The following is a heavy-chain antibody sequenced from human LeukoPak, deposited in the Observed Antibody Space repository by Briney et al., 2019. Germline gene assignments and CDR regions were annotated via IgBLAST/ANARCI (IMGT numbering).Heavy chain of an antibody. CDR2: ISDSAVGT. V-gene: IGHV3-23*01. J-gene: IGHJ4*02. CDR3: ARGSTEFDY. Sequence: GGSLRLSCATSGFTFSNYAMSWVRQAPGKGLEWVSIISDSAVGTYYTDSVKGRFTISRDNSKNTLYLQMNSLRAEDTAVYYCARGSTEFDYWGQGTLVTVSS. CDR1: GFTFSNYA.